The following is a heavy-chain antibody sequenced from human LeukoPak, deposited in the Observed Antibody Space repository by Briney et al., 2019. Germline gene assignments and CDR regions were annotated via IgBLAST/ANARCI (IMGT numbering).Heavy chain of an antibody. CDR1: GFTFSSYG. J-gene: IGHJ4*02. CDR3: AKRGDGDYVPFDY. CDR2: ISYDGSNK. D-gene: IGHD4-17*01. Sequence: GGSLRLSCAASGFTFSSYGMHWVRQAPGKGLEWVAVISYDGSNKYYADSVKGRFTISRDNSKNTLYLQMNSLRAEDTAVYYCAKRGDGDYVPFDYWGQGTLVTVSS. V-gene: IGHV3-30*18.